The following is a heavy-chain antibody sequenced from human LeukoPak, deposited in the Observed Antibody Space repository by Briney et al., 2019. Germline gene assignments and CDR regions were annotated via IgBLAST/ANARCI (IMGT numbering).Heavy chain of an antibody. CDR3: ARDYDSSGYYWVSAFDI. CDR2: IYYSGST. Sequence: PSETLSLTCTVSGGSIRSYYWSWIRQHPGKGLEWIGYIYYSGSTYYNPSLKSRVTISVDTSKNQFSLKLSSVTAADTAVYYCARDYDSSGYYWVSAFDIWGRGTMVTVSS. J-gene: IGHJ3*02. V-gene: IGHV4-59*06. CDR1: GGSIRSYY. D-gene: IGHD3-22*01.